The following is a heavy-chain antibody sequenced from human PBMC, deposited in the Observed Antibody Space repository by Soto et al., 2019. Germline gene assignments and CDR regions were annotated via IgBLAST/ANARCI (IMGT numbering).Heavy chain of an antibody. CDR3: ARHPTTLFYYYGMDV. J-gene: IGHJ6*02. CDR2: IDPSDSYT. Sequence: GESLKISCKGSGYSFTIYCIGWVLQMPWKGLEWMGRIDPSDSYTNYSPSFQGHVTISADKSISTAYLQWSSLKASDTAMYYCARHPTTLFYYYGMDVWGQGTTVTVSS. D-gene: IGHD4-4*01. V-gene: IGHV5-10-1*01. CDR1: GYSFTIYC.